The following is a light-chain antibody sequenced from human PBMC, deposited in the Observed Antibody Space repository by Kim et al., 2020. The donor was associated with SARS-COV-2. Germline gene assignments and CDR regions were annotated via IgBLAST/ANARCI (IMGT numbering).Light chain of an antibody. CDR3: NSRDSTTNHLV. J-gene: IGLJ2*01. Sequence: ALGQNARITCPGYSLTSYHAGWYQQKQGDGPVLLIYGKNHRTSGIPDRFSGSSSGNTASLTITGAQAEDEADYYCNSRDSTTNHLVFGGGTKVTVL. CDR2: GKN. V-gene: IGLV3-19*01. CDR1: SLTSYH.